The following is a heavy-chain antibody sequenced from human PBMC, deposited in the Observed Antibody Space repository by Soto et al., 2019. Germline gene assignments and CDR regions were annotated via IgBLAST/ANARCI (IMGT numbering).Heavy chain of an antibody. CDR2: ISAYNGDT. V-gene: IGHV1-18*01. Sequence: QVQLVQSGAEVKKPGASVKVSCKASGYTFTSYGISWVRQVPGQGLEWMGWISAYNGDTKYAQRFHGRVTMTTDTSTSTAYMDLRSLRSDDTAVYYCARDFSMTVVVGGYWGQGTLVTVSS. CDR3: ARDFSMTVVVGGY. D-gene: IGHD3-22*01. J-gene: IGHJ4*02. CDR1: GYTFTSYG.